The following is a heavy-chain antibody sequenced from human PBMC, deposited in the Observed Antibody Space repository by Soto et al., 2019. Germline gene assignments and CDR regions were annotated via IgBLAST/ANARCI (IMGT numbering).Heavy chain of an antibody. CDR3: ARASQWLVRGYFDY. D-gene: IGHD6-19*01. V-gene: IGHV3-7*01. Sequence: RLSCAASGFTFSSYWMSWVRQAPGKGLEWVANIKQDGSEKYYVDSVKGRFTISRDNAKNSLYLQMNSLRAEDTAVYYCARASQWLVRGYFDYWGQGTLVTVSS. CDR2: IKQDGSEK. J-gene: IGHJ4*02. CDR1: GFTFSSYW.